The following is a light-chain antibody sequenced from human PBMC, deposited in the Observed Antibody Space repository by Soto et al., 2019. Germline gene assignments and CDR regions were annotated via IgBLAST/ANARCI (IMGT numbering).Light chain of an antibody. CDR2: TAS. J-gene: IGKJ2*01. V-gene: IGKV1-5*03. CDR1: QSIDSW. Sequence: DIQMTQSPSTLSASVGDRVTITCRASQSIDSWLAWYQLKPGKAPKLLIYTASSLESGVPSRFSGSGSGTEFTLTISSLQPDDFATYYCLQFNSYPYTFGQGTKLEIK. CDR3: LQFNSYPYT.